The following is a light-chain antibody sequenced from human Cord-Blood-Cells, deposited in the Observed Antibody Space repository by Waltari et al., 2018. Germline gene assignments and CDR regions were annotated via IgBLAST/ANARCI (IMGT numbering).Light chain of an antibody. J-gene: IGLJ2*01. CDR3: CSYAGS. CDR2: GVS. V-gene: IGLV2-11*01. CDR1: SSDVGGYNY. Sequence: QSALTQPRSVSGSPGQSVTISCTGTSSDVGGYNYVSWYQQHPGKAPKLMIYGVSKRPSGVPDRFSGSKSGNTASLTISGLQAEDEADYYCCSYAGSFGGGTKLTVL.